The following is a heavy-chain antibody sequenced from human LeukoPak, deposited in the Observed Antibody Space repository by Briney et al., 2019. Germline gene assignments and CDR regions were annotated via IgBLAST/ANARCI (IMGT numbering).Heavy chain of an antibody. Sequence: GASVKVSCKASGYTFTSYYMHWVRQAPGQGLEWMGIINPSGGSTSYAQKFQGRVTMTRDTSTSTVYMELSSLRSEDTAVYYCASSTKPGIAVAGTYNWFDPWGQGILVTVSS. CDR2: INPSGGST. J-gene: IGHJ5*01. CDR1: GYTFTSYY. D-gene: IGHD6-19*01. V-gene: IGHV1-46*01. CDR3: ASSTKPGIAVAGTYNWFDP.